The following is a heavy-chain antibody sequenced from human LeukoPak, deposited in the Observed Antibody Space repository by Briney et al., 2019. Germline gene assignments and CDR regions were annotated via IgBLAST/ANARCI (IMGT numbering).Heavy chain of an antibody. CDR1: GHSISISSYH. CDR3: ARHGFNYHYIDV. J-gene: IGHJ6*03. CDR2: FYYSGST. D-gene: IGHD6-25*01. Sequence: SETLSLTCTVPGHSISISSYHWGWIRQPPGTGLEWIGTFYYSGSTYYNPSLKSRVTISVDTSNNQFSLKLTSVTAADTAVYFCARHGFNYHYIDVLGKGTTVTVSS. V-gene: IGHV4-39*01.